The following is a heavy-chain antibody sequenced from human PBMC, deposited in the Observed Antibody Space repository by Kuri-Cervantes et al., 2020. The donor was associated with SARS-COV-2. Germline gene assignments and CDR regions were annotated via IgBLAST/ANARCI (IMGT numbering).Heavy chain of an antibody. D-gene: IGHD1-26*01. CDR2: ISYDGSNK. Sequence: GGSLRLSCAASGFTFSSYAMHWVRQAPGKGLEWVAVISYDGSNKYYADSVKGRFTISRDNSKNTLYLQMYSLRAEDTAVYYCARAGGGSYYGWFNPWGQGTLVTVSS. J-gene: IGHJ5*02. CDR3: ARAGGGSYYGWFNP. V-gene: IGHV3-30-3*01. CDR1: GFTFSSYA.